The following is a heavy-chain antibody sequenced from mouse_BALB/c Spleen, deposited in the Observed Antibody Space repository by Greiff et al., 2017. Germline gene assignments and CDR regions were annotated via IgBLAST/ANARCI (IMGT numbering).Heavy chain of an antibody. D-gene: IGHD4-1*01. V-gene: IGHV5-17*02. J-gene: IGHJ3*01. Sequence: EVMLVESGGGLVQPGGSRKLSCAASGFTFSSFGMHWVRQAPEKGLEWVAYISSGSSTIYYADTVKGRFTISRDNPKNTLFLQMTSLRSEDTAMYYCARWDRTGTWFAYWGQGTLVTVSA. CDR1: GFTFSSFG. CDR3: ARWDRTGTWFAY. CDR2: ISSGSSTI.